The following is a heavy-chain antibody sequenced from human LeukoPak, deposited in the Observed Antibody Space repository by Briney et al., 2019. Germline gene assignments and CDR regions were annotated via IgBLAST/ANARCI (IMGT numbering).Heavy chain of an antibody. D-gene: IGHD1-1*01. CDR2: IYYSGST. J-gene: IGHJ4*02. V-gene: IGHV4-30-4*07. CDR1: GDSISSNDYS. Sequence: SETLSLTCAVSGDSISSNDYSWSWVRQPPGKGLEWIGYIYYSGSTYYNPSLKSRLTISLDTSKNQFSLKLNSVTAADTAVYYCARDTKNWGQGTLVTVSS. CDR3: ARDTKN.